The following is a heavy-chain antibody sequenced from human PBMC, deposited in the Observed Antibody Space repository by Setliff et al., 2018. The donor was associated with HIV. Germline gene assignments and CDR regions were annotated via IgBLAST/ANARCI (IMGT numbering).Heavy chain of an antibody. CDR2: IGTGGDT. Sequence: PVGSLRLSCEASGFTFSDYDFHWVRQAAGKGLEWVSAIGTGGDTYYVDSVKGRFTISRENARNSLYLQMNSLRVGDTAVYYCAREIRTVYTGGHYFYGIDVWGQGTAVTVSS. CDR1: GFTFSDYD. J-gene: IGHJ6*02. CDR3: AREIRTVYTGGHYFYGIDV. V-gene: IGHV3-13*01. D-gene: IGHD3-16*01.